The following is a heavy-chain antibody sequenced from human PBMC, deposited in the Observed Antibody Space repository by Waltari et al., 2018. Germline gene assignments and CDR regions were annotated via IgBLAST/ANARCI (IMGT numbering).Heavy chain of an antibody. CDR2: INWNSGSI. CDR1: GFLFDDYV. J-gene: IGHJ4*02. V-gene: IGHV3-9*01. D-gene: IGHD6-19*01. CDR3: AKEGKYASGWAYFDY. Sequence: EVQLVESGGGLVQPGTSLRLSCVASGFLFDDYVMHWVRQAPGKVLEWVSGINWNSGSIAYADSVKGRFIISRDNAKNSLYLQLNSLRPEDTALYYCAKEGKYASGWAYFDYWGQGTLVTVSS.